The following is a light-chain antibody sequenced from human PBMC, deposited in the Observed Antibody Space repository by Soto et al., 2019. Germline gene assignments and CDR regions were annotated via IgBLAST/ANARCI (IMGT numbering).Light chain of an antibody. Sequence: QSALTQPRSVSGSPGQSVTISCTGTSSDVGGYNYVYWYQQHPGKAPKFMIYDVSKRPSGVPDRFSGSKSGNTASLTISGLQAEDEADYYCCSYAGSYTYVFGTGTKLTVL. CDR3: CSYAGSYTYV. V-gene: IGLV2-11*01. CDR2: DVS. J-gene: IGLJ1*01. CDR1: SSDVGGYNY.